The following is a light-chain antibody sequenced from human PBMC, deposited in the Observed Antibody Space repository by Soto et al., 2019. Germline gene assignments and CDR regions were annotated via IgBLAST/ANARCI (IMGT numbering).Light chain of an antibody. CDR1: QSISNW. J-gene: IGKJ4*01. Sequence: DIQMTQSPSTLSASVGDRVTITCRASQSISNWLAWYQQNPGKAPKLLIYKASSLESGVPSRFSGSGSGTEFTLTISSLQPDDFATYYCQQYNRSFGGGTKVEIK. CDR2: KAS. V-gene: IGKV1-5*03. CDR3: QQYNRS.